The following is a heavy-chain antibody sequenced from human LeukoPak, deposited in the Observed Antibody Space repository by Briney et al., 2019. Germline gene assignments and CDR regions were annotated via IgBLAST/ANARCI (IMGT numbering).Heavy chain of an antibody. J-gene: IGHJ5*02. CDR2: IYYSGSP. V-gene: IGHV4-59*01. CDR3: ARDLRYGSGSSSWFDP. D-gene: IGHD3-10*01. Sequence: SETLSLTCTVSGGSISSYYWSWIRQSPGKRLEWIGYIYYSGSPTYNPSLKSRVTISVDTSKNQFSLKLSSVTAADTAVYYCARDLRYGSGSSSWFDPWGQGTLVTVSS. CDR1: GGSISSYY.